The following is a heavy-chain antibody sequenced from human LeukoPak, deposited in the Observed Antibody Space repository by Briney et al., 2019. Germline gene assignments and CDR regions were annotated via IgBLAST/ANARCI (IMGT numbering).Heavy chain of an antibody. CDR3: ARGGKLLDCSSTSCYLY. D-gene: IGHD2-2*01. Sequence: GGSLRLSCAASGFTFSSYAMSWVRQAPGKGLEWVSTISGNGGSTYYADSVKGRFTISRDNAKNSLYLQMNSLRAEDTAVYYCARGGKLLDCSSTSCYLYWGQGTLVTVSS. J-gene: IGHJ4*02. CDR1: GFTFSSYA. CDR2: ISGNGGST. V-gene: IGHV3-23*01.